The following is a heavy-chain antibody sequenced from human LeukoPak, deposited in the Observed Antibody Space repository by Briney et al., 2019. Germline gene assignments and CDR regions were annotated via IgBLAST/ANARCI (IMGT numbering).Heavy chain of an antibody. D-gene: IGHD3-16*01. CDR3: ARPVRMGEFDP. J-gene: IGHJ5*02. CDR2: IYYSGST. V-gene: IGHV4-39*01. Sequence: SETLSLTCTVSGGSISSSSYYWGWIRQPPGKGLEWIGSIYYSGSTYYNPSLKSRVTISVDTSKNQFSLKLSSVTAADTAVYYCARPVRMGEFDPWGQGTLVTVSS. CDR1: GGSISSSSYY.